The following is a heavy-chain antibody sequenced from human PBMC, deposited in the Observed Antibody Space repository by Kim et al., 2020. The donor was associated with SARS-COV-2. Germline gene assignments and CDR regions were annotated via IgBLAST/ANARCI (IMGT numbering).Heavy chain of an antibody. CDR3: ARHGGRYSSSEYFDY. CDR1: GGSISSSSYY. D-gene: IGHD6-6*01. V-gene: IGHV4-39*01. J-gene: IGHJ4*02. CDR2: IYYSGST. Sequence: SETLSLTCTVSGGSISSSSYYWGWIRQPPGKGLEWIGSIYYSGSTYFNPSLMSRVTVSIDTSKNQFSLKLSSVTAADTAVYYCARHGGRYSSSEYFDYWGQGILVTVSA.